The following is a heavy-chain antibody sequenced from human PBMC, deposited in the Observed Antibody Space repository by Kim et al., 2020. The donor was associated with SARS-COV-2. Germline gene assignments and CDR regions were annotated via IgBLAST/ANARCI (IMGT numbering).Heavy chain of an antibody. J-gene: IGHJ4*02. CDR3: SRDTPLSYSYATNFDY. D-gene: IGHD5-18*01. Sequence: SVKVSCKASGGTFSSYAISWVRQAPGQGLEWMGRIIPILGIANYAQKFQGRVTITADKSTSTAYMELSSLRSEDTAVYYCSRDTPLSYSYATNFDYWGQ. V-gene: IGHV1-69*04. CDR2: IIPILGIA. CDR1: GGTFSSYA.